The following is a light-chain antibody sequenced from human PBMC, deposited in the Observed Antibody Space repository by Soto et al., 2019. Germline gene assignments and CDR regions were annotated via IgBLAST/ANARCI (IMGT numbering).Light chain of an antibody. Sequence: DIQMTQSPSTLSASVGARVTITCRASQSISTWLAWYQQKPGKAPKLLIYDASSLQSGVPSRFSGHGSGTDFTLTISSLQPDDFATYYCQQYNSYTTFGQGTKLEIK. CDR3: QQYNSYTT. CDR1: QSISTW. V-gene: IGKV1-5*01. CDR2: DAS. J-gene: IGKJ2*01.